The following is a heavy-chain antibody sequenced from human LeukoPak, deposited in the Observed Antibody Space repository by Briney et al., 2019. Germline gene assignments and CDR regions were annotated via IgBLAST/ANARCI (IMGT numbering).Heavy chain of an antibody. V-gene: IGHV4-4*07. CDR1: GGSFSPYY. Sequence: PSETLSLTCNVSGGSFSPYYWSWVRQPAGKGLEWIGRIYASGSGSSSGSPNYNPSLKSRVTMSVDTSKKQFSLRLNSVTAADTAVYYCAREKTVLHYYYGMDVWGQGTTVTVSS. CDR2: IYASGSGSSSGSP. CDR3: AREKTVLHYYYGMDV. J-gene: IGHJ6*02. D-gene: IGHD4-17*01.